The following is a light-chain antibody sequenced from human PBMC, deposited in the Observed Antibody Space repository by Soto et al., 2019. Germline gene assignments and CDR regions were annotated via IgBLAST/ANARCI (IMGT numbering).Light chain of an antibody. CDR2: SNN. J-gene: IGLJ2*01. CDR1: SSNIGGTNY. V-gene: IGLV1-47*02. CDR3: ASWDDRLGAVI. Sequence: VFISCSGSSSNIGGTNYAYWYQQLPGAAPKLLMHSNNLRPSGVPERISGSKFGTAASLAISGLRSEDEAVYYCASWDDRLGAVIFGGGTKVTVL.